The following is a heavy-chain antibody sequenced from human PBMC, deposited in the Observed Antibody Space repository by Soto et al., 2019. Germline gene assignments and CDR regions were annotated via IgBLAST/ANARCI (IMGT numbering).Heavy chain of an antibody. Sequence: GGSLRLSCAASGFTFDDYAMHWVRQAPGKGLEWVSGISWNSGSIVYADSVKGRVTISRDNAKNSLYLQMNSLRAEDTALYYCAKDRDSGSYYFDYWGQGTLVTVAS. J-gene: IGHJ4*02. CDR1: GFTFDDYA. V-gene: IGHV3-9*01. CDR2: ISWNSGSI. CDR3: AKDRDSGSYYFDY. D-gene: IGHD1-26*01.